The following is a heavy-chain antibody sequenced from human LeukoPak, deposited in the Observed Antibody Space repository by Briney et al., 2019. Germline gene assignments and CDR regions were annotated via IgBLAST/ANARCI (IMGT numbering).Heavy chain of an antibody. CDR3: ARSVFGVVIIGEY. Sequence: PGGSLRLSCAASGFTFGSYGMHWVRQAPGKGLEWVAFIPYDGSNKYYADSVKGRFTISRDNSRSTLYLQMNSLRPEDTAVYYCARSVFGVVIIGEYWGQGTLVTVSS. CDR1: GFTFGSYG. J-gene: IGHJ4*02. V-gene: IGHV3-30*02. D-gene: IGHD3-3*01. CDR2: IPYDGSNK.